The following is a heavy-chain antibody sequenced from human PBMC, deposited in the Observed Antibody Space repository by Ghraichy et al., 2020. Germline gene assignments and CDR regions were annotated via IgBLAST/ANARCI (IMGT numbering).Heavy chain of an antibody. CDR3: ARAYCSGGSCYSKASGMDV. Sequence: SETLSLTCAVYGGSFNGYYWSWIRQPPGKGLEWIGEINHSGSTNYNPSLKSRVTISVDTSKNQFSLKLSSVTAADTAVYYCARAYCSGGSCYSKASGMDVWGQGTTVTVSS. J-gene: IGHJ6*02. V-gene: IGHV4-34*01. D-gene: IGHD2-15*01. CDR1: GGSFNGYY. CDR2: INHSGST.